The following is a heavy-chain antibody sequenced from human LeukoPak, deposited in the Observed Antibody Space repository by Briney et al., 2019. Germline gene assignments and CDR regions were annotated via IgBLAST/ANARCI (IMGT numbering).Heavy chain of an antibody. J-gene: IGHJ4*02. CDR1: GYSISSGYY. D-gene: IGHD1-26*01. CDR2: IYHSGST. CDR3: ARVARGGATLYYFDY. Sequence: SETLSLTCTVSGYSISSGYYWGWIRQPPRKGLEWIGSIYHSGSTYYNPSLKSRVTISVDTSKNQFSLKLSSVTAADTAVYYCARVARGGATLYYFDYWGQGTLVTVSS. V-gene: IGHV4-38-2*02.